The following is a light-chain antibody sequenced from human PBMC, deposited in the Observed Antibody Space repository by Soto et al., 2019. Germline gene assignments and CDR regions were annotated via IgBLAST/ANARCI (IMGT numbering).Light chain of an antibody. CDR3: QVWDSSSDHYV. Sequence: SYELTQPPSVSVAPGKTARITCGGNNIGSKSVHWYQQKPGQAPVLVIYYDSDWPSGIPERFSGSNSGNTATLTISRLEAGDEADYYCQVWDSSSDHYVFGTGTKLTVL. CDR2: YDS. J-gene: IGLJ1*01. CDR1: NIGSKS. V-gene: IGLV3-21*04.